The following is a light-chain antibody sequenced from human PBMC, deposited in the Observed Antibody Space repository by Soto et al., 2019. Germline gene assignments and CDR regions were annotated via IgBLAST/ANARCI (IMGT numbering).Light chain of an antibody. Sequence: QSVLTQPASVSGSPGQSITISCTGTSSDVGGYNYVSWYQQHPGKAPKLMIYDVGNRPSGVSNRFSGSKSGNTASLTISGLQAEDEADYYCSSYTSSSTLFYVFGTGTKVTV. V-gene: IGLV2-14*01. CDR2: DVG. CDR3: SSYTSSSTLFYV. CDR1: SSDVGGYNY. J-gene: IGLJ1*01.